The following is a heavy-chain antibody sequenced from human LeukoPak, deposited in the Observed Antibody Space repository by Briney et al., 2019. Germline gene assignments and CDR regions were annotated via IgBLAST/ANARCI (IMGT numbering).Heavy chain of an antibody. D-gene: IGHD2-21*02. V-gene: IGHV3-48*03. CDR2: ISSSGSTI. J-gene: IGHJ4*02. CDR3: AKDRLLNCRGDCYIFDY. CDR1: GFTFSSYE. Sequence: QPGGSLRLSCAASGFTFSSYEMNWVRQAPGKGLEWVSYISSSGSTIYYADSVKGRFSISRDNSKNTLYLQVNGLRTEDTAVYYCAKDRLLNCRGDCYIFDYWGQGTLVTVSS.